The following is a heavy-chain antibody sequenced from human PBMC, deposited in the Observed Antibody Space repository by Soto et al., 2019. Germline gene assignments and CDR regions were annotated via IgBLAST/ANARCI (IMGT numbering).Heavy chain of an antibody. CDR2: LSPSGGTT. CDR1: GYTFTSYS. Sequence: ASVKVSCNAFGYTFTSYSLHWVRQAPGQGLEWMGILSPSGGTTTYPQRFQDRVSLTRDTSTSTVYMDLSSLKSEETAVYYCARALYDSSGYNTLGFDHGGQGTPVTVSS. J-gene: IGHJ4*02. D-gene: IGHD3-22*01. V-gene: IGHV1-46*01. CDR3: ARALYDSSGYNTLGFDH.